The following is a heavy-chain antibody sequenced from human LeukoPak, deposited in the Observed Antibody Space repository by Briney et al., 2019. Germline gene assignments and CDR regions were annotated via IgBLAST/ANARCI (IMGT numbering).Heavy chain of an antibody. CDR1: GYTFTSYG. V-gene: IGHV1-18*01. CDR2: ISAYNGNT. Sequence: ASVKVSCKASGYTFTSYGFSWVRQAPGQGLEWMGWISAYNGNTNYAQKLQGRVTMTTDTSTSTAYMELRSLRSDDTAVYYCARGDYDFWSGYYLLGAFDIWGQGTMVTVSS. CDR3: ARGDYDFWSGYYLLGAFDI. D-gene: IGHD3-3*01. J-gene: IGHJ3*02.